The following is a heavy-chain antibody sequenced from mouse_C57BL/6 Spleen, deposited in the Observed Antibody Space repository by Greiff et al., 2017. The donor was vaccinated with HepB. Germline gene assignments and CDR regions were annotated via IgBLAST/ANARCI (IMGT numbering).Heavy chain of an antibody. V-gene: IGHV5-6*02. CDR3: ARRFYGYDGFDY. D-gene: IGHD2-2*01. CDR1: GFTFSSYG. Sequence: EVMLVESGGDLVKPGGSLKLSCAASGFTFSSYGMSWVRQTPDKRLEWVATISSGGSYTYYPDSVKGRFTISRDNAKNTLYLQMSSLKSEDTAMYYCARRFYGYDGFDYWGQGTTLTVSS. J-gene: IGHJ2*01. CDR2: ISSGGSYT.